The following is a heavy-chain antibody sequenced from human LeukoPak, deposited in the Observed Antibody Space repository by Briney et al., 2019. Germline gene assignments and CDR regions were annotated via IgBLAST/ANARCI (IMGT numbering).Heavy chain of an antibody. J-gene: IGHJ4*02. CDR1: GGSISNYY. Sequence: SETLSLTCTVSGGSISNYYWRWIRQPPGKGLEWIGYIYYSGSAKYTPSLKSRVTISVDTSKNQFSLKLSSVTAADTAVYYCARSYGSGNYFDYWGQGTLVTVSS. V-gene: IGHV4-59*01. CDR3: ARSYGSGNYFDY. D-gene: IGHD3-10*01. CDR2: IYYSGSA.